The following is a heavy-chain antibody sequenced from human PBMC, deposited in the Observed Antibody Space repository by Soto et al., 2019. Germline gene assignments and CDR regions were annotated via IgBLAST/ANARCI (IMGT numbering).Heavy chain of an antibody. J-gene: IGHJ6*02. CDR3: AGVPDSSLGTMDV. CDR2: MFPGDSDT. V-gene: IGHV5-51*01. Sequence: PGESLKISCKGSVYSFTTYWIGWVRQLPGQGLEWMGVMFPGDSDTRYSPSFQGQVTMSADPSTNTAYLEWSSLKAADNAMYYCAGVPDSSLGTMDVWGQGTTVTVSS. CDR1: VYSFTTYW. D-gene: IGHD6-19*01.